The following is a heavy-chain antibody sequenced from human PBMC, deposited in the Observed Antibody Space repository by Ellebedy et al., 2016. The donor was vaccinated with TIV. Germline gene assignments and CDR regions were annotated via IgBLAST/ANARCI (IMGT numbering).Heavy chain of an antibody. V-gene: IGHV3-23*01. CDR3: ARRAVSGNNHFEY. D-gene: IGHD6-19*01. Sequence: PGGSLRLSCAASGFTFSNNSMNWVRQAPGKGLEWVSGISASGVGTYYADSVKGRFTISRDNSENTLYLEINSLRAEDRALYYCARRAVSGNNHFEYWGQGTLVTVSS. CDR2: ISASGVGT. J-gene: IGHJ4*02. CDR1: GFTFSNNS.